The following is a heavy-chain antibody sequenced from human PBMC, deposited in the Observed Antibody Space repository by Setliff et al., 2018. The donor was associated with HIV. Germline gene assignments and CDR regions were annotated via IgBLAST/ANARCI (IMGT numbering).Heavy chain of an antibody. CDR1: GGSFSGYY. CDR3: ARGTAYYNFWSGYSQDYYYYMDV. V-gene: IGHV4-34*01. Sequence: SETLSLTCAVYGGSFSGYYWSWIRQSPGKGLEWIGNIYYSGNTNYNPSFKSRVTISVDTSKNQFSLKLRSVTAADTAVYYCARGTAYYNFWSGYSQDYYYYMDVWGKGTTVTVSS. J-gene: IGHJ6*03. D-gene: IGHD3-3*01. CDR2: IYYSGNT.